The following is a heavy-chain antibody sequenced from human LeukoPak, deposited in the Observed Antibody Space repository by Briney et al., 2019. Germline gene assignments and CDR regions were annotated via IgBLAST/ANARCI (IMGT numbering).Heavy chain of an antibody. Sequence: GGSLRLSCAASGFTFSSFSMNWDRQAPGKGLEWVSYISGSSSTIYYADSVKGRFTISRDNAKKSLYLEMNNLRAVDTAVYYCATDGAGFDTWGQGVLVTVSS. CDR2: ISGSSSTI. J-gene: IGHJ5*02. V-gene: IGHV3-48*04. CDR3: ATDGAGFDT. CDR1: GFTFSSFS.